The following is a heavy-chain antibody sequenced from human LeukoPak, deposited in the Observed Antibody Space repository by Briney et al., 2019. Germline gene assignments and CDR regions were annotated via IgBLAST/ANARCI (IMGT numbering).Heavy chain of an antibody. CDR2: IYHSAST. V-gene: IGHV4-38-2*01. J-gene: IGHJ2*01. Sequence: SETLSLTCAVAGFPISNTASGFYWGWIRQPPGKGLEWIGHIYHSASTYYSPSLESRVTISFDTSKNEFSLHLGSVTAADTAVYYCARVNTVVSRLEGFFDLWGRGTLVTVSS. CDR1: GFPISNTASGFY. D-gene: IGHD4-23*01. CDR3: ARVNTVVSRLEGFFDL.